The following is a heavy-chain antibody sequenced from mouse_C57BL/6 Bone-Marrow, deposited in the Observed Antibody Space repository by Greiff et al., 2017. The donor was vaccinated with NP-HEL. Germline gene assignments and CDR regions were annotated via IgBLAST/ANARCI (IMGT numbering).Heavy chain of an antibody. CDR1: GYTFTSYG. J-gene: IGHJ3*01. CDR3: TRSEISLITTVVATRAY. CDR2: IYPRSGNN. V-gene: IGHV1-81*01. D-gene: IGHD1-1*01. Sequence: VKLQESGAELARPGASVKLSCKASGYTFTSYGISWVKQRTGQGLEWIGEIYPRSGNNYYNEKFKGQATLTADKSSSNAYMELRSLTSEDSSVYFCTRSEISLITTVVATRAYWGQGTLVTVSA.